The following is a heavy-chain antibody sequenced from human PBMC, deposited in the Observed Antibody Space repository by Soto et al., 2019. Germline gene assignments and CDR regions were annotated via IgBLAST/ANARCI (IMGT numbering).Heavy chain of an antibody. Sequence: ASVKVSCKASGYTFTSYGISWVRQAPGQGLEWMGWISAYNGNTNYAQKLQGRVTMTTDTSTSTAYMELRSLRSDDTAVYYCARISVLRYFEWTPKPDYWGQGTLVTVSS. J-gene: IGHJ4*02. CDR3: ARISVLRYFEWTPKPDY. CDR2: ISAYNGNT. D-gene: IGHD3-9*01. CDR1: GYTFTSYG. V-gene: IGHV1-18*01.